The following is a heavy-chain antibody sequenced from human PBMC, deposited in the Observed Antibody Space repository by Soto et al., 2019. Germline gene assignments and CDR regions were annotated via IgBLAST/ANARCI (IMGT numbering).Heavy chain of an antibody. D-gene: IGHD2-15*01. CDR1: GFTFGHYG. Sequence: QVQLVESGGGVVQPGGSLRLSCEASGFTFGHYGMHWVRQAPGKGLEWVAVKSWNGGDEFYAESVKGRFTISRDNSRNVLYLQMNRLRPADTGVYFCVKEGCSGGICFGFDDWGQGTLVNVPS. V-gene: IGHV3-30*18. CDR3: VKEGCSGGICFGFDD. CDR2: KSWNGGDE. J-gene: IGHJ4*02.